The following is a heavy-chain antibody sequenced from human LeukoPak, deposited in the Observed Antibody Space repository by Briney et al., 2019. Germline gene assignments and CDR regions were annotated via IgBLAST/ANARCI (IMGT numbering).Heavy chain of an antibody. J-gene: IGHJ4*02. V-gene: IGHV3-30*04. D-gene: IGHD6-13*01. CDR1: GFTFGSYA. CDR3: VRGAYSSSWLNFDY. CDR2: IPYDGSNK. Sequence: PGGSLRLSCAASGFTFGSYAMHWVRQAPGKGLEWVALIPYDGSNKYYADSVKGRFTVSRDNSKNTLYLQMNSLRAEDTAVYYCVRGAYSSSWLNFDYWGQGTLVTVSS.